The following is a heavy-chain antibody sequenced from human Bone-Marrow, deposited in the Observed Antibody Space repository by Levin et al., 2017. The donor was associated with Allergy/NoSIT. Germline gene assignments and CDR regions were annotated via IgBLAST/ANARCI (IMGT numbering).Heavy chain of an antibody. CDR3: AKWSVAVAGNVGHFDL. CDR2: ISGSGGTT. D-gene: IGHD6-19*01. J-gene: IGHJ4*02. V-gene: IGHV3-23*01. Sequence: GGSLRLSCRASGFTFDTHAMSWVRQAPEKGLEWVSFISGSGGTTHYADSVKGRFTISRDNSKNTVYLQMKGLRAEDTAVFYCAKWSVAVAGNVGHFDLWGQGTLVTVSS. CDR1: GFTFDTHA.